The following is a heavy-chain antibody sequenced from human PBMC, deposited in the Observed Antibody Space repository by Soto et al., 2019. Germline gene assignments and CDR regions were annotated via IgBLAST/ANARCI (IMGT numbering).Heavy chain of an antibody. CDR2: IQRSGET. CDR1: GFTVSRYD. D-gene: IGHD5-12*01. CDR3: VRVLYDSGVVDF. Sequence: QVVESGGGLIQAGGSTRLSCLASGFTVSRYDKAWVRQAPGKGLEWASIIQRSGETYYSDSAQGRFTISRDNSKNAVYFQMSSLKVGDTGVYSCVRVLYDSGVVDFWGQGSLITVS. V-gene: IGHV3-53*01. J-gene: IGHJ4*02.